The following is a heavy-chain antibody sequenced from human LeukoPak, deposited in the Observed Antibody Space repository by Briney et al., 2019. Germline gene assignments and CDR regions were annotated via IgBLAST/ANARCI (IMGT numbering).Heavy chain of an antibody. CDR3: AREDYYGSESHMDV. V-gene: IGHV4-61*02. D-gene: IGHD3-10*01. CDR1: GGSISSGSYY. Sequence: SQTLSLTCTVSGGSISSGSYYWSWIRQPAGKGLEWIGRIYTSGSTNYNPSLKSRVTISVDTSKNQFSLKLSSVTAADTAVYYCAREDYYGSESHMDVWGKGTTVTVSS. J-gene: IGHJ6*03. CDR2: IYTSGST.